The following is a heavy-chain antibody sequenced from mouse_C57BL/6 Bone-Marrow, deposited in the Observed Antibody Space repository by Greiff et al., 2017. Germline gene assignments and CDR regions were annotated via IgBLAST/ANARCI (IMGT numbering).Heavy chain of an antibody. CDR1: GYTFTSYW. Sequence: VQLQQPGAELVRPGSSVKLSCKASGYTFTSYWMDWVKQRPGQGLEWIGNIYPSDSETHYNQKFKDKATLTVDKSSSTAYMQLSSLTSEDSAVYYCARCITTVVGGYFDYWGQGTTLTVSS. J-gene: IGHJ2*01. CDR2: IYPSDSET. CDR3: ARCITTVVGGYFDY. V-gene: IGHV1-61*01. D-gene: IGHD1-1*01.